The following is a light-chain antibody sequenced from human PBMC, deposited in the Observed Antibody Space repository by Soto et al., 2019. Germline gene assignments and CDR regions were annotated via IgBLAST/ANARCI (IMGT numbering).Light chain of an antibody. V-gene: IGKV1-17*01. CDR2: AAS. Sequence: DIQMTQSPSSLSASVGDRVTITCRASQGISNDLGWYQQKPGKAPKRLIYAASSLQSGVPSRFSGRGSGTEFTLQISSLQPQDFATYYCLQHNSYPARPVGGGTKVEIK. CDR1: QGISND. J-gene: IGKJ4*01. CDR3: LQHNSYPARP.